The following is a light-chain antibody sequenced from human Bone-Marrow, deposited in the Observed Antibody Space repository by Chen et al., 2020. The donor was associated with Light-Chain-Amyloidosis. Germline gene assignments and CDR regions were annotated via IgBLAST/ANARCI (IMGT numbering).Light chain of an antibody. V-gene: IGLV3-25*03. Sequence: SYELTQPPSVSVSPGQTARITCSGDDLPTKYAYWYQQKPGQAPVLVIHRDTERPSGISERSSGSSSGTTATLTISGVQAEDEADYHWQSADSSGTYEVIFGGGTKLTVL. J-gene: IGLJ2*01. CDR3: QSADSSGTYEVI. CDR1: DLPTKY. CDR2: RDT.